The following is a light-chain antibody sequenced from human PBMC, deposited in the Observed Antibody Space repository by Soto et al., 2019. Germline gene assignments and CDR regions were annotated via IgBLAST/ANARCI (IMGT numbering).Light chain of an antibody. CDR1: QSISHF. CDR2: AAS. J-gene: IGKJ1*01. CDR3: QHYNSYSEA. Sequence: DIQMTQSPSTLSASVGDRVTITCRASQSISHFLAWYQQKPGKAPKLLIYAASTLQSGVPSRFSGSGSGTEFTLTISSLQPDDFATYYCQHYNSYSEAFGQGTKVDIK. V-gene: IGKV1-5*01.